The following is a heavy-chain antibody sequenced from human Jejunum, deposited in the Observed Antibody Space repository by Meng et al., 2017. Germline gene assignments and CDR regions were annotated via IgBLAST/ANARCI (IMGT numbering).Heavy chain of an antibody. CDR1: GYSSATYW. J-gene: IGHJ4*02. CDR2: VYLSDSDT. Sequence: GESLKISCKASGYSSATYWLGWVRQEPGKGLEWMGTVYLSDSDTRYSPSFQGQVTISADKSINTAYLQWSSLKASDTAMYYCARRGEVAGRVYFDYWGQGTLVTVSS. CDR3: ARRGEVAGRVYFDY. V-gene: IGHV5-51*01. D-gene: IGHD6-19*01.